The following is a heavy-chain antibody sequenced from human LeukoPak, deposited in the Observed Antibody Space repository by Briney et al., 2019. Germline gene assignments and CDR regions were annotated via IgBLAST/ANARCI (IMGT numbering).Heavy chain of an antibody. CDR2: ISYDGSNK. Sequence: GRSLRLSCAASGFTFSSYGMHWVRQAPGKGLEWVAVISYDGSNKYYADSVKGRFTISRDNSKNTLYLQMNSLRAEDTAVYYCAKGRGLSSGRADYWGQGTLVTVSS. D-gene: IGHD6-19*01. J-gene: IGHJ4*02. CDR1: GFTFSSYG. V-gene: IGHV3-30*18. CDR3: AKGRGLSSGRADY.